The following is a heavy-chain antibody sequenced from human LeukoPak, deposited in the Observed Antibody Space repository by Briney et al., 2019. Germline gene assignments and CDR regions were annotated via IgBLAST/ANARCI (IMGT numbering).Heavy chain of an antibody. CDR1: GYTFTSYG. CDR2: INPNSGGT. CDR3: ARDPYQLLYLDY. V-gene: IGHV1-2*06. D-gene: IGHD2-2*01. Sequence: ASVEVSCKASGYTFTSYGISWVRQAPGQGLEWMGRINPNSGGTNYAQKFQGRVTMTRDTSISTAYMELSGLRSDDTAVYYCARDPYQLLYLDYWGQGTLVTVSS. J-gene: IGHJ4*02.